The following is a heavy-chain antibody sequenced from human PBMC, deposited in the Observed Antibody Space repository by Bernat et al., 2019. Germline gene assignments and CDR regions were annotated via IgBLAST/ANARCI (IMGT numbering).Heavy chain of an antibody. J-gene: IGHJ6*03. D-gene: IGHD2/OR15-2a*01. CDR1: GFTFSSYS. V-gene: IGHV3-23*04. CDR2: ISGSGGST. Sequence: EVQLVESGGGLVQPGGSLRLSCAASGFTFSSYSMNWVRQAPGKGLEWVSAISGSGGSTYYADSVKGRFTISRDNSKNTLYLQMNSLRAEDTAVYYCAGQSLTTYYYYMDVWGKGTTVTVSS. CDR3: AGQSLTTYYYYMDV.